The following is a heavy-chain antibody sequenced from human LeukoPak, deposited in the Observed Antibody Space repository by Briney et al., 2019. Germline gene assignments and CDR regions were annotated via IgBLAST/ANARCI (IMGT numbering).Heavy chain of an antibody. CDR3: ATDLTEYSSSRARTSYYMDV. CDR1: GGSFSGYY. D-gene: IGHD6-13*01. Sequence: SETLSLTCAVYGGSFSGYYWSWIRQPPGKGLEWIGEINHSGSTNYNPSLKSRVTISVDTSKNQFSLKLSSVTAADTAVYYCATDLTEYSSSRARTSYYMDVWGKGTTVTVSS. J-gene: IGHJ6*03. CDR2: INHSGST. V-gene: IGHV4-34*01.